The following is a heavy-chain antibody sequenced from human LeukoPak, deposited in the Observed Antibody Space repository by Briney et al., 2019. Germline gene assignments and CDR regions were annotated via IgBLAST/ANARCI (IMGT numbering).Heavy chain of an antibody. V-gene: IGHV3-48*03. CDR2: IRSSGSSI. CDR1: GFTFRNYE. J-gene: IGHJ4*02. D-gene: IGHD2-21*02. Sequence: PGGSLRLSCAASGFTFRNYEMNWVRQAPGKGLEWVSYIRSSGSSIYYADSVKGRFTISRDNAKNSLYLQMNSLRAEDTAVYYCAREGVTAPGDYWGQGTLVTVSS. CDR3: AREGVTAPGDY.